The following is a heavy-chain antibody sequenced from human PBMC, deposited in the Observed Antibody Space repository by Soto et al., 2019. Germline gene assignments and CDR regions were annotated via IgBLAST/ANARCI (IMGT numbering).Heavy chain of an antibody. CDR2: IYYTGST. CDR1: GGSVSSNSYY. CDR3: AGRRTGDYYFDY. V-gene: IGHV4-39*01. Sequence: SETLSLTCTVSGGSVSSNSYYWGWIRQPPGKGLEWIGTIYYTGSTSYSPSLKSRVTISVDTSKTQFSLNLKSVTAADTAVYYCAGRRTGDYYFDYWGQGTLVTDSS. J-gene: IGHJ4*02. D-gene: IGHD1-26*01.